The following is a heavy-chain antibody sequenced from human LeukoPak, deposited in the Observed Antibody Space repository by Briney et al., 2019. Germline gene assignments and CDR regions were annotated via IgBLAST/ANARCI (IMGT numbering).Heavy chain of an antibody. D-gene: IGHD1-14*01. CDR1: GYSFTSYG. CDR3: AREGGGTPYYFDY. Sequence: GASVKVSCKASGYSFTSYGITWVRQAPGQGLEWMGWISAYNGNANYAQKLQGRVTMTRDTSSSTAYMELRSLRSDDTAVYYCAREGGGTPYYFDYWGQGTPVTVSS. V-gene: IGHV1-18*01. J-gene: IGHJ4*02. CDR2: ISAYNGNA.